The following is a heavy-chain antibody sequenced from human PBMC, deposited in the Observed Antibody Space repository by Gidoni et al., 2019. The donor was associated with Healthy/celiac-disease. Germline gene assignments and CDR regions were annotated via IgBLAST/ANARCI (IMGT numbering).Heavy chain of an antibody. Sequence: QVQLVQSGAEVKKPGASVKVSCKASGYTFTSYAMHWVRQAPGQRLEWMGWINAGNGNTKYSQKFQGRVTITRDTSASTAYMELSSLRSEDTAVYYCARGVGKEWLVLGFDYWGQGTLVTVSS. CDR3: ARGVGKEWLVLGFDY. J-gene: IGHJ4*02. D-gene: IGHD6-19*01. CDR1: GYTFTSYA. CDR2: INAGNGNT. V-gene: IGHV1-3*01.